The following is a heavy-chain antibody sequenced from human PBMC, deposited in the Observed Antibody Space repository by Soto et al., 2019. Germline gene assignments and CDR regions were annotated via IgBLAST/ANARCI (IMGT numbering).Heavy chain of an antibody. J-gene: IGHJ6*02. D-gene: IGHD2-15*01. Sequence: GGSLRLSCAASGFTFDDYTMHWVRQAPGKGLEWVSLISWDGGSTYYADSVKGRFTISRDNSKNSLYLQMNSLRTEDTALYYCAKDIEGRTYYYYYGMDVWGQGTTVTVS. CDR3: AKDIEGRTYYYYYGMDV. CDR1: GFTFDDYT. CDR2: ISWDGGST. V-gene: IGHV3-43*01.